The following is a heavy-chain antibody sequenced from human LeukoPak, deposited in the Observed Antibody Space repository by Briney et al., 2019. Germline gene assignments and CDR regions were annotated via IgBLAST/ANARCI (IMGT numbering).Heavy chain of an antibody. V-gene: IGHV3-20*04. J-gene: IGHJ3*02. CDR1: GFTFDDYA. Sequence: GGSMRLSCVASGFTFDDYAMSWVRQAPGKGLEWVSGINWNGDNTVYADSVKGRFTISRDNTKNSLYLQMNSLGAEDTAFYYCASDRRSDSSGYAFDIWGQGTMVTVSS. D-gene: IGHD3-22*01. CDR3: ASDRRSDSSGYAFDI. CDR2: INWNGDNT.